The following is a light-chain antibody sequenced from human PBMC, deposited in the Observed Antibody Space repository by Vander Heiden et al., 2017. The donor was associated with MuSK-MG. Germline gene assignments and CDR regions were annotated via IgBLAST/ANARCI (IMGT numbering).Light chain of an antibody. CDR1: SSNIGSTT. Sequence: QSVLTQPPSASGTPGQRVTISCSGSSSNIGSTTVNWYQQLPGTAPKLLMYNNNQRPSGIPDRFSGSKSGTSASLAISGLQSEDEADYYCAARDDSLNNYVFGTGTQVTVL. CDR2: NNN. CDR3: AARDDSLNNYV. J-gene: IGLJ1*01. V-gene: IGLV1-44*01.